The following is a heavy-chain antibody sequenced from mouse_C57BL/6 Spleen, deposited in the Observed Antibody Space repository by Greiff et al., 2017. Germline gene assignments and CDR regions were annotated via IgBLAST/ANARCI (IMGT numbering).Heavy chain of an antibody. CDR1: GFTFTDYY. V-gene: IGHV7-4*01. D-gene: IGHD4-1*01. Sequence: EVMLVESGGGLVQPGASLRLSCAASGFTFTDYYMSWVRQTPGKAPEWLALLRNKANGYTTEYTASVKGRFTISRDNSKSIHYLQMNTLRAEDSATYYCVKSWDWYFDVWGTGTTVTVSS. CDR3: VKSWDWYFDV. CDR2: LRNKANGYTT. J-gene: IGHJ1*03.